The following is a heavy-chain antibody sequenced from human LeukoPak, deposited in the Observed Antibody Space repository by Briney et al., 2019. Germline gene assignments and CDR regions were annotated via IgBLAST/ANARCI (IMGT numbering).Heavy chain of an antibody. V-gene: IGHV3-30*02. Sequence: GGSLRLSCAASGFTFSTYGIHWVRQAPGQGLEWVAFIRYDGSNKYYADSVRGRFTISRDSSKNTLYLQMNSLRAEDTAVYYCAKDRGYRDGRYHLDYWGQGTLVSVSS. CDR1: GFTFSTYG. J-gene: IGHJ4*02. CDR3: AKDRGYRDGRYHLDY. D-gene: IGHD1-14*01. CDR2: IRYDGSNK.